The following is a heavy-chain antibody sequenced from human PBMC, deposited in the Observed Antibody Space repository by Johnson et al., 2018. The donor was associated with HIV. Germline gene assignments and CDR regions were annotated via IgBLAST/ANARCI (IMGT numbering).Heavy chain of an antibody. CDR2: ISSIGGST. J-gene: IGHJ3*02. CDR1: GFTFSSFA. Sequence: VQLVESGGGLLQPGGSLRLSCAASGFTFSSFAMSWVRQAPGKGLEWVSGISSIGGSTYYADSVEGRFTISRDNSKNTLYLQMNNLRTEDTGLYYWARAGDYDAFDIWGQGTMVTVSS. CDR3: ARAGDYDAFDI. D-gene: IGHD3-16*01. V-gene: IGHV3-23*04.